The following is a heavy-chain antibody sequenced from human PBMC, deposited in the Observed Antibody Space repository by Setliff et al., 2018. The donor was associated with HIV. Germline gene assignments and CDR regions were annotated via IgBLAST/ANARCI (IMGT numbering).Heavy chain of an antibody. Sequence: PGGSLRLSCAASGFTVSNNYMKWVRQAPGKGLEWVSCISSTGYTIYYADSVKGRFTISRDNAKNSLYLQMNSLRAEDTAVYYCAKHFLLWSNAFHIWGQGTMVTVSS. CDR1: GFTVSNNY. CDR3: AKHFLLWSNAFHI. D-gene: IGHD2-21*01. V-gene: IGHV3-11*01. J-gene: IGHJ3*02. CDR2: ISSTGYTI.